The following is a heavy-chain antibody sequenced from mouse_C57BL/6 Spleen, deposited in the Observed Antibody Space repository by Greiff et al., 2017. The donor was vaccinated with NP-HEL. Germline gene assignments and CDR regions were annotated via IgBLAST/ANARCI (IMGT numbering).Heavy chain of an antibody. CDR2: IDPSDSYT. J-gene: IGHJ4*01. CDR3: ARGPRSSYGAMDY. CDR1: GYTFTSYW. Sequence: VQLQQPGAELVMPGASVKLSCKASGYTFTSYWMHWVKQRPGQGLEWIGEIDPSDSYTNYNQKFKGKSTLTVDKSSSTAYMQLSSLTSEDSAVYYCARGPRSSYGAMDYWGQGTSVTVSS. D-gene: IGHD1-1*01. V-gene: IGHV1-69*01.